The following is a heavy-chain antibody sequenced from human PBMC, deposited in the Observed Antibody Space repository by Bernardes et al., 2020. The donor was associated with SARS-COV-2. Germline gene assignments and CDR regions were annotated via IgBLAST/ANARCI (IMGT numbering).Heavy chain of an antibody. V-gene: IGHV3-48*01. CDR2: ISSYSSG. D-gene: IGHD3-22*01. CDR1: GFTFSSYT. Sequence: GGSLGLLCAAAGFTFSSYTMHWVRQAPGKGLEWVSYISSYSSGYYVDSVKGRFTISRHNAENLLSLQLNSLRAQDTAVYYCARGRLPVYFDKSGLSLDYWGQGTLVTVSS. J-gene: IGHJ4*02. CDR3: ARGRLPVYFDKSGLSLDY.